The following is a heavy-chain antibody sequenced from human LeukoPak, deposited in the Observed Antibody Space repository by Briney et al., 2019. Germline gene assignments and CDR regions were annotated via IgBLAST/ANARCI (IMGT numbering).Heavy chain of an antibody. V-gene: IGHV4-39*01. CDR1: GGSIRSSYYY. J-gene: IGHJ4*02. CDR2: IYDSGST. D-gene: IGHD5-18*01. CDR3: ARLGDSAMVRYFDY. Sequence: SETLSLTCTVSGGSIRSSYYYWGWIRQPPGKGLEWIGSIYDSGSTYYTPSLKSRATISVDTSKNQFSLRLTSVTAADTAVYYCARLGDSAMVRYFDYWGQGTLVTVSS.